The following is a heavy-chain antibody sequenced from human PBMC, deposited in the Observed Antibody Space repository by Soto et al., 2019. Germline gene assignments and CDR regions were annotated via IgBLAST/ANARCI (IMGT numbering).Heavy chain of an antibody. V-gene: IGHV1-69*02. CDR3: ARGPLVVLNYFES. CDR1: GGTFRNYP. Sequence: QVQLVQSGTEVKKPGSSVKVSCKASGGTFRNYPINWVRQAPGQGLEWMGSIFPLTDIPDYAQNFQARLTISADKSTITACMELSSLTSDDTAMYFCARGPLVVLNYFESWGQGTLVTVSS. J-gene: IGHJ4*02. CDR2: IFPLTDIP.